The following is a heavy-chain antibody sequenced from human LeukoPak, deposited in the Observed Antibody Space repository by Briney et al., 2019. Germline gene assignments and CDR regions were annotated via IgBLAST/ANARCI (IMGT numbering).Heavy chain of an antibody. J-gene: IGHJ3*02. CDR3: ARDRNGVVNAFDI. V-gene: IGHV4-31*11. D-gene: IGHD2-8*01. Sequence: SETLSLTCAVSGGSISSGGYYWSWIRQHPGKGLEWIGYIYYIGNTYYNPSLKGRLTMSVDTSKDQFSLKLSSVTAADTAVYYCARDRNGVVNAFDIWGRGTMVTVSS. CDR2: IYYIGNT. CDR1: GGSISSGGYY.